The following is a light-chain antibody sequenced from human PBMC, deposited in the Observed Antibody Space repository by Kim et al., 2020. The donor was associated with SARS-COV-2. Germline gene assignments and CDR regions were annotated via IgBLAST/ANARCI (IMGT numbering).Light chain of an antibody. CDR3: SAWDRSVNAWV. J-gene: IGLJ3*02. CDR1: SDNVGYQG. V-gene: IGLV10-54*01. Sequence: QTATVTCMGSSDNVGYQGAAWLQQHQGHPPKLLSYRNNNRPSGISERFSASRSGNTASLTISGLQPEDEADYYCSAWDRSVNAWVFGGGTKLTVL. CDR2: RNN.